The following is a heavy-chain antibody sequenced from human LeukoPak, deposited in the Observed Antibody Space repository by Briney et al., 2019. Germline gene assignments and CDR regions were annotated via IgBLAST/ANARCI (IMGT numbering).Heavy chain of an antibody. CDR3: ARRYSNSRKRDPFDY. V-gene: IGHV1-8*01. Sequence: ASVKVSCKASGYTFTSYDINWVRQATGQGLEWMGWMNPNSGNTGYAQKFQGRVTMNRNTSISIAYMELSSLRSEDTAVYYCARRYSNSRKRDPFDYWGQGTLVTVSS. J-gene: IGHJ4*02. CDR2: MNPNSGNT. CDR1: GYTFTSYD. D-gene: IGHD4-11*01.